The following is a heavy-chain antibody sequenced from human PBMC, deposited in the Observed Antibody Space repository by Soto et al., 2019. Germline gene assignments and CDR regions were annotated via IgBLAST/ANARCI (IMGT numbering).Heavy chain of an antibody. V-gene: IGHV3-23*01. J-gene: IGHJ3*02. CDR3: ARDPNGDYIGAFDN. D-gene: IGHD4-17*01. CDR2: IIGSGDYA. CDR1: GFTFNIFA. Sequence: EVQLLESGGGLVPPGGSLRLSCAASGFTFNIFAMTWVRQAPGKGLDWVSSIIGSGDYAKYTDSVQGRFTISRDNSRNTLYLQMNSLRSEDTALYYCARDPNGDYIGAFDNWGQGTMVTVSS.